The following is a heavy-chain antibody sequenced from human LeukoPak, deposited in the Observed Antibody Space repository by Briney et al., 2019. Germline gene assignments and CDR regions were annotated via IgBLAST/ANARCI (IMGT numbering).Heavy chain of an antibody. CDR3: ARDNSVGDNAWWFDP. CDR1: GYTFTGYY. Sequence: ASVKVSCKASGYTFTGYYMHWVRQAPGQGLEWMGLINPTGGSTGYAQKFQGRVTMTRDMSTSTDFMELSSLRSEDAAIYYCARDNSVGDNAWWFDPWGQGTLVTVSS. CDR2: INPTGGST. J-gene: IGHJ5*02. V-gene: IGHV1-46*01. D-gene: IGHD1-26*01.